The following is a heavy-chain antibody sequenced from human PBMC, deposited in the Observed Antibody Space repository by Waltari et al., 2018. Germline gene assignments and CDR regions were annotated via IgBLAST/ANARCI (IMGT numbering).Heavy chain of an antibody. V-gene: IGHV1-69*04. D-gene: IGHD1-26*01. J-gene: IGHJ5*02. Sequence: QVQLVQSGAEVTKPGSSVKVSCKASGGTFSSYAISWVRQAPGQGLEWMGGIIPILGIANYAQKFQGRVTITADESTSTAYMELSSLRSEDTAVYYCARNARGVGATRWFDPWGQGTLVTVSS. CDR3: ARNARGVGATRWFDP. CDR1: GGTFSSYA. CDR2: IIPILGIA.